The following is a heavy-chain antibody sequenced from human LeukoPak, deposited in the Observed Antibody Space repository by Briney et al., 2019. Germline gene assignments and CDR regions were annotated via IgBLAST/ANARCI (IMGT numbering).Heavy chain of an antibody. CDR3: ARDATTAVGWVYMDV. D-gene: IGHD6-13*01. J-gene: IGHJ6*03. Sequence: GGSLRLSCAASGFSFTSYSFNWVRQAPGKGLEWVSSISSSNSYTYYADSVKGRFTISRDNAKNSVYLQMSGLTAEDTGLYYCARDATTAVGWVYMDVWGKGTTVTISS. CDR1: GFSFTSYS. CDR2: ISSSNSYT. V-gene: IGHV3-21*01.